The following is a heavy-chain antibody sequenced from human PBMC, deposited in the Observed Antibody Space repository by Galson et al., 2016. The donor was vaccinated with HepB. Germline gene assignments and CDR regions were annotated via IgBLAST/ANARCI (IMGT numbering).Heavy chain of an antibody. CDR2: ISSVDNTT. CDR3: AKSQPGYSSGWYTLPIDAFDI. V-gene: IGHV3-48*01. CDR1: GFSFSLYS. Sequence: SLRLSCAASGFSFSLYSLNWVRQAPGKGLQWISYISSVDNTTYYADSVKGRFTISRDNSKKTLYLQMNSLRAEDTAVYYCAKSQPGYSSGWYTLPIDAFDIWGQGTLVTVSS. J-gene: IGHJ3*02. D-gene: IGHD6-19*01.